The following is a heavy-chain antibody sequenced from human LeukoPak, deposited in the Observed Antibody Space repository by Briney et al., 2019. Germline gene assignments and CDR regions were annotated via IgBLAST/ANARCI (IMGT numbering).Heavy chain of an antibody. D-gene: IGHD3-10*01. CDR2: IHPRGGDT. J-gene: IGHJ4*02. CDR3: ARDGDYGAGSYYRGCIDS. CDR1: GYSFTAFY. Sequence: ASVKVSCKTSGYSFTAFYIHWVRQAPGQGLAWMGWIHPRGGDTTYAHKFQGRVTMTRDPSTSTAYLDLRSLRSDETAVYYCARDGDYGAGSYYRGCIDSWGQGTPVTVSP. V-gene: IGHV1-2*02.